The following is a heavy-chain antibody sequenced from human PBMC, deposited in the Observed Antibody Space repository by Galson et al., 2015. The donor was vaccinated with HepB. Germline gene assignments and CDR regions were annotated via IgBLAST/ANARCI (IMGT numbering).Heavy chain of an antibody. CDR1: GFTFSSYA. CDR3: AKDPIPTDAFDI. Sequence: SLRLSCAASGFTFSSYAMSWVRQAPGKGLEWVSAITGSGANTYYADSVRGRFTISRDNSKNTLYLQMYSLRVEDTAVYYCAKDPIPTDAFDIWGQGTMVTVSS. CDR2: ITGSGANT. V-gene: IGHV3-23*01. J-gene: IGHJ3*02.